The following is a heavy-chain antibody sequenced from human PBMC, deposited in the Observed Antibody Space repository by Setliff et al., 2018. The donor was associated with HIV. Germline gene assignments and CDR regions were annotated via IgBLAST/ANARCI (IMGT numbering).Heavy chain of an antibody. V-gene: IGHV1-2*02. CDR2: INPNSGGT. CDR3: ARGGLATGAFDI. J-gene: IGHJ3*02. CDR1: GYTFIGDY. Sequence: SVKVSCKASGYTFIGDYMHWVRQAPGQGLEWMGWINPNSGGTNFAQKSQGRVTMTRDTSISTAYMELSRLRSDDTAVYYCARGGLATGAFDIWGQGTMVTVSS. D-gene: IGHD5-12*01.